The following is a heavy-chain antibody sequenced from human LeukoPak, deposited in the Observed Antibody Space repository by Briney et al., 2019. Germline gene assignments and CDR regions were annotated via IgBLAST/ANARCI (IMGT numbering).Heavy chain of an antibody. CDR3: ARETSGSFPY. CDR1: GFTFSSYW. J-gene: IGHJ4*02. Sequence: PGGSLRLSCTASGFTFSSYWMQWVRQAPGKGLVWVSRINSDGSSPSYADSVEGRFTISRDNSKNTLYLQMNNLSAEDTAVYYCARETSGSFPYWGQGTLVTVSS. D-gene: IGHD2-15*01. CDR2: INSDGSSP. V-gene: IGHV3-74*01.